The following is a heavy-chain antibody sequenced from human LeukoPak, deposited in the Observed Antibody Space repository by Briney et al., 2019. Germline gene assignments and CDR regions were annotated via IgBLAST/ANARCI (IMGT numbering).Heavy chain of an antibody. D-gene: IGHD3-16*01. J-gene: IGHJ5*02. CDR1: GGTFSSYA. V-gene: IGHV1-69*01. Sequence: GSSVKVSCKASGGTFSSYAISWVRQAPGQGLEWMGGIIPIFGTANYAQKFQGRVTITADESTSTAYMELSSLRSEETAVYYCARDRGGTSGNWFDPWGQGTLVTVSS. CDR3: ARDRGGTSGNWFDP. CDR2: IIPIFGTA.